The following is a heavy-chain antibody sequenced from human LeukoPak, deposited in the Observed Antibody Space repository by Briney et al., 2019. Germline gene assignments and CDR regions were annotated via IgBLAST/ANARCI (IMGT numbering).Heavy chain of an antibody. J-gene: IGHJ3*02. Sequence: PGGSLRLSCAASGFTFDDYGMNWVRQAPGKGLEWVSYISSSGSSIYYADSVKGRFTISRDNAKNSLYLQMNSLRAEDTAVYYCAREASGYSYGLDAFDIWGQGTMVTVSS. D-gene: IGHD5-18*01. CDR2: ISSSGSSI. V-gene: IGHV3-48*03. CDR1: GFTFDDYG. CDR3: AREASGYSYGLDAFDI.